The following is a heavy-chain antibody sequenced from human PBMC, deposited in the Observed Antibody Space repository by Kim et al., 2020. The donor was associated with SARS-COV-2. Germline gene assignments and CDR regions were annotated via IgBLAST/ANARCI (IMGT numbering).Heavy chain of an antibody. CDR1: GFTFSSYA. D-gene: IGHD6-19*01. CDR3: ASGWGYFDY. Sequence: GGSLRLSCAASGFTFSSYAMTWVRQAPGKGLEWVSGISGSGGNTNYADSVKGRFTISRDNSKNTLYLQMNSQRAEDTAVYYCASGWGYFDYWGQGTLVTVSS. V-gene: IGHV3-23*01. J-gene: IGHJ4*02. CDR2: ISGSGGNT.